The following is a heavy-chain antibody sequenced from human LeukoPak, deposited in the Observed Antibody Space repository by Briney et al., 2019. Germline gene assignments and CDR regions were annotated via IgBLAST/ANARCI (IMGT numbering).Heavy chain of an antibody. CDR3: ARGPLLRWGLGGRGMDV. Sequence: GGSLRLSCAASGFTVSSNYMSWVRRAPGKGLEWVSVIYSGGSTYYADSVKGRFTISRDNSKNTLYLQMNSLRAEDTAVYYCARGPLLRWGLGGRGMDVWGQGTTVTVSS. D-gene: IGHD3-3*01. J-gene: IGHJ6*02. V-gene: IGHV3-53*01. CDR1: GFTVSSNY. CDR2: IYSGGST.